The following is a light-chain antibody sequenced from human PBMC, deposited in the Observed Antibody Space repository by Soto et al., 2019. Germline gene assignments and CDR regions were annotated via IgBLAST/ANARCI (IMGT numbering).Light chain of an antibody. Sequence: QSALTQPASVSVSPGQSITISCSGTSRDVGSYSLVSWYQQRPGKVPQLIIYEVSKRPSGVSNRFSGSKSANTASLTISGLQGDDEADYYCSTYTGFYTLVFGGGTKLTVL. V-gene: IGLV2-23*02. CDR2: EVS. CDR3: STYTGFYTLV. J-gene: IGLJ2*01. CDR1: SRDVGSYSL.